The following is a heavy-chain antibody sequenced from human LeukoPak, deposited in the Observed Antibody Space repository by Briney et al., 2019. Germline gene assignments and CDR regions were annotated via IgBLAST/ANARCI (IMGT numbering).Heavy chain of an antibody. J-gene: IGHJ3*02. CDR2: MSWNSGSI. D-gene: IGHD5-18*01. CDR3: AKAAMVTSHNVLADAFDI. Sequence: PGGSLRLSCAAAGFTFDVYAMHWVRHAPGKGLGWVSGMSWNSGSIVYTDSVKGRFTISRDNAKNSLHLQMNSLRAEDTALYYCAKAAMVTSHNVLADAFDIWGQGTMVTVSS. CDR1: GFTFDVYA. V-gene: IGHV3-9*01.